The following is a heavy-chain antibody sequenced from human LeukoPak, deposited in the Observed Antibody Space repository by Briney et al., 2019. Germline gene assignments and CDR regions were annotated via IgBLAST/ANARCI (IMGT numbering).Heavy chain of an antibody. V-gene: IGHV4-59*11. CDR3: ARTTIFED. D-gene: IGHD5-12*01. J-gene: IGHJ4*02. Sequence: SETLSLTCTVSGGSISSHYWSWIRQPPGKGLEWIAYIYYSGSTNYNPSFESRVTISVNTSKNQFSLKLSSVPAADTALYYGARTTIFEDWGQGTLVTVSS. CDR2: IYYSGST. CDR1: GGSISSHY.